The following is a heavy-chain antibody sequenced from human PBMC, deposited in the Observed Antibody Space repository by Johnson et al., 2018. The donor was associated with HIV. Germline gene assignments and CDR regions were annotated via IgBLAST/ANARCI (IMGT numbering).Heavy chain of an antibody. J-gene: IGHJ3*01. V-gene: IGHV3-30*18. CDR2: ISLDAGDT. CDR3: AKSTQARIFRESGPYGAFDV. CDR1: GSILSSYA. Sequence: QVQLVESGGGLIQPGGSLRPSCAASGSILSSYAIHLVRRAPGQGLVWLVVISLDAGDTHYADYVKGRVTLPRDNCKNTLYLQMNSLRAEDTAVYDCAKSTQARIFRESGPYGAFDVWGQGTMVTVSS. D-gene: IGHD3-10*01.